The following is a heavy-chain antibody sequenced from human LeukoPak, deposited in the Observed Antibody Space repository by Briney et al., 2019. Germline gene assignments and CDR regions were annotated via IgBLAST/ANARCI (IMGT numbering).Heavy chain of an antibody. CDR2: MFYSGST. V-gene: IGHV4-59*11. CDR1: GDSFRSHY. D-gene: IGHD6-19*01. CDR3: ARVGQWQYYFDY. Sequence: KPSETLSLMCTVSGDSFRSHYWSWVRQPQGKALEWIGYMFYSGSTNYNPSLKGRVAISVDTSKNQFSLMLSSVTAADTAIYYCARVGQWQYYFDYWGQGTQVTVSS. J-gene: IGHJ4*02.